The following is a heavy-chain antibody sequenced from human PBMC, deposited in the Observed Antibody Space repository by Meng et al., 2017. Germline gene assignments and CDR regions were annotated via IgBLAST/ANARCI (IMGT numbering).Heavy chain of an antibody. V-gene: IGHV3-30*01. J-gene: IGHJ4*02. CDR2: VSYDGSNK. CDR3: ARDAFETATGSVGVDY. Sequence: VQCLEFGCVCVHPGVSLQLSREAPRFTFSSHDTHWDPQAPGKGIEWVAVVSYDGSNKYYADSVKGRFTISRDNSKNTLYLQMNSLRAEDTAVYYCARDAFETATGSVGVDYWGQGTLVTVSS. D-gene: IGHD3-10*01. CDR1: RFTFSSHD.